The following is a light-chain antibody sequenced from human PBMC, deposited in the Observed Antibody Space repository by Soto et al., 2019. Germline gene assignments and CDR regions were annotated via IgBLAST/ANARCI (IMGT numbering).Light chain of an antibody. CDR1: QSISSS. J-gene: IGKJ4*01. V-gene: IGKV3-15*01. CDR2: GAS. Sequence: EIVMTQSPATLSLSPGESATLSCRASQSISSSKLAWYQQNPGQAPRLLMYGASNRATGIPARFSGSGSGTEFTLTISSLQPEDIATYYCQQYDNLPLTFGGGTKVDIK. CDR3: QQYDNLPLT.